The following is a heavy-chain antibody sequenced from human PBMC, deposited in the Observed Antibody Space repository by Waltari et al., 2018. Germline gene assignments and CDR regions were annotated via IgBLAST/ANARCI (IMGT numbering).Heavy chain of an antibody. J-gene: IGHJ4*02. Sequence: QVQLVQSGAEVKKPGASVTVSCKASGYTFSAYYLHWVRQAPGQGLEWMGWINANGGATNYAQKFQGRVTMTRDTSISTAYMELSRLRSDDTATYYCARDVKWGYEDWGQGTLVTVSS. V-gene: IGHV1-2*02. D-gene: IGHD7-27*01. CDR1: GYTFSAYY. CDR2: INANGGAT. CDR3: ARDVKWGYED.